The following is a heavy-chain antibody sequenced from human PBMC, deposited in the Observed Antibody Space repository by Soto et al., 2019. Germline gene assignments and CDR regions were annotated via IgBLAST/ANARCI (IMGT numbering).Heavy chain of an antibody. Sequence: SETLSLTCTVSGGSISSYYWSWIRQPPGKGLEWIGYIYYTGSTNYNTSLKSRVTISVDTSKNQFSLKLNSMTAADTAVYYCARHNYGSGSTYFDYWGQGTLVTVSS. CDR1: GGSISSYY. D-gene: IGHD3-10*01. V-gene: IGHV4-59*08. J-gene: IGHJ4*02. CDR2: IYYTGST. CDR3: ARHNYGSGSTYFDY.